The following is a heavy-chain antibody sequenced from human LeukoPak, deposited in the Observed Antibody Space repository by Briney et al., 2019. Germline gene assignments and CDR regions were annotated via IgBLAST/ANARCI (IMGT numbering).Heavy chain of an antibody. D-gene: IGHD5-24*01. CDR2: LSPNGGAI. Sequence: GGSLRLSCSASGFIFSSYALHWVRQAPGKGLGHVATLSPNGGAIHLADSVKGRFTMSRDNSKNTLSLQMSSLRVEDTAVYYCVRDGVGFHGYTYYFDKWGQGIRVTVSS. J-gene: IGHJ4*02. CDR1: GFIFSSYA. CDR3: VRDGVGFHGYTYYFDK. V-gene: IGHV3-64D*06.